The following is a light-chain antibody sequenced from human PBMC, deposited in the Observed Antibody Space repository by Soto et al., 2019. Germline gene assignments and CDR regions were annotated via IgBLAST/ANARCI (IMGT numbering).Light chain of an antibody. V-gene: IGLV2-23*01. CDR1: SSDVGSYNL. CDR3: CSYAGSGTYV. Sequence: QSALTQPASVSGSPGQSITISCTGTSSDVGSYNLVSWYQQHPGKAPKLMIYEDSTRPSGVSTRFSGSKSGNTASLTISGLQAEDEADYYCCSYAGSGTYVFGTGTKVTVL. CDR2: EDS. J-gene: IGLJ1*01.